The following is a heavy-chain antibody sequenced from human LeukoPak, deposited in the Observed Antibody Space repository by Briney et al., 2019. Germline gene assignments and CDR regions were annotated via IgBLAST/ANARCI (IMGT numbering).Heavy chain of an antibody. V-gene: IGHV4-61*02. CDR2: IYISGST. CDR3: ARGDSGGYHYYGMDV. CDR1: GGSISSGSDY. J-gene: IGHJ6*02. Sequence: PSQTLSFTCTVSGGSISSGSDYWSWIRQPAGKGLEWIGRIYISGSTNYNPSLKSRVTISLDTSKNQFSLKLSSVTAADTAVYYCARGDSGGYHYYGMDVWGQGTTVTVSS. D-gene: IGHD6-19*01.